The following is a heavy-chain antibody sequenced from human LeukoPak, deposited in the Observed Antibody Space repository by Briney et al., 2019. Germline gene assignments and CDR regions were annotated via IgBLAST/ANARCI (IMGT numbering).Heavy chain of an antibody. V-gene: IGHV3-53*01. CDR2: IYAGGGT. D-gene: IGHD6-19*01. CDR3: ARDSSGWYDH. Sequence: PGGSLRLSCAASGFTFSDFYMSWVRQAPGRGVEWVSVIYAGGGTYYTDSVRGGFTIYKDKSKNKRDLQMNSLRDEDTAVYYCARDSSGWYDHWGQGTLSPSPQ. J-gene: IGHJ5*02. CDR1: GFTFSDFY.